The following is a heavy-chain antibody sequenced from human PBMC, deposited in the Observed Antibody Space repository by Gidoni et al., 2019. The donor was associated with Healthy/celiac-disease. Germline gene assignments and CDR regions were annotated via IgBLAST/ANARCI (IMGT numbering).Heavy chain of an antibody. CDR2: ISYDGSNK. CDR3: ARSTWSCSGGSCYSEVGAFDI. CDR1: GFTFSSYA. Sequence: QVQLVESGGGVVQPGRSLRLSCAASGFTFSSYAMHWVRQAPGKGLEWVAVISYDGSNKYYADSVKGRFAISRDNSKNTLYLQMNSLRAEDTAVYYCARSTWSCSGGSCYSEVGAFDIWGQGTMVTVSS. V-gene: IGHV3-30*09. D-gene: IGHD2-15*01. J-gene: IGHJ3*02.